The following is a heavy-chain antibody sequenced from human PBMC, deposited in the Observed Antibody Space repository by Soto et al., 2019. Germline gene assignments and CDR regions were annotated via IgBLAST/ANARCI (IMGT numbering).Heavy chain of an antibody. CDR3: ARHSHDYVWGSYRLGPFDY. V-gene: IGHV4-31*03. CDR2: IYHTGST. D-gene: IGHD3-16*02. J-gene: IGHJ4*02. CDR1: GGSISTVGHY. Sequence: SETLSLTCSVSGGSISTVGHYWTWIRQPPGKGLEWIGSIYHTGSTYYSKSLRSRLTMSVDTSKSQFSLRLSSVTAADTAVYYCARHSHDYVWGSYRLGPFDYWGQGTLVTVSS.